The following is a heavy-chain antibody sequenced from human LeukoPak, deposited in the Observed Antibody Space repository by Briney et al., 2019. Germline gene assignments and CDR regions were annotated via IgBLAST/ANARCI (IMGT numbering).Heavy chain of an antibody. V-gene: IGHV3-64*01. CDR2: ISSNGGDT. CDR3: ASRDSSGY. CDR1: GFTFSNYA. D-gene: IGHD3-22*01. J-gene: IGHJ4*02. Sequence: QPGGSLRLSCAASGFTFSNYAMHWVRQAPGKGLEYVSGISSNGGDTYYANSVKGRFTISRDNSKNTLYLQMGSLRAEDMAMYYCASRDSSGYWDQGTLVTVSS.